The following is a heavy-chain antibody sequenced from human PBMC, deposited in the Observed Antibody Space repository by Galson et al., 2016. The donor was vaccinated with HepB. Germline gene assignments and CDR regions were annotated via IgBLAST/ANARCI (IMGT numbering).Heavy chain of an antibody. D-gene: IGHD5/OR15-5a*01. Sequence: SVKVSCKASGYTFTTSSINWVRQAPGQGLEWMGWINTNTGSPTYAQGFTGRFVFSLDTSVNTAYLQISSLKAEDTAVYFCARLAVSDALRDDYFDYWGQGILVTVSS. J-gene: IGHJ4*02. V-gene: IGHV7-4-1*02. CDR2: INTNTGSP. CDR3: ARLAVSDALRDDYFDY. CDR1: GYTFTTSS.